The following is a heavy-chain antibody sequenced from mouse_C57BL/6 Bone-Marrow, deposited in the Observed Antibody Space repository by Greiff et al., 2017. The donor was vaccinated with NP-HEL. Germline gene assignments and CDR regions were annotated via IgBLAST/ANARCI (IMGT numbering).Heavy chain of an antibody. CDR2: IDPENGDT. CDR3: TSLFIYYYGSSYAY. J-gene: IGHJ2*01. V-gene: IGHV14-4*01. Sequence: VQLKQSGAELVRPGASVKLSCTASGFNIKDDYMHWVKQRPEQGLEWIGWIDPENGDTEYASKFQGKATITADTSSNTAYLQLSSLTSEDTAVYYCTSLFIYYYGSSYAYWGQGTTLTVSS. D-gene: IGHD1-1*01. CDR1: GFNIKDDY.